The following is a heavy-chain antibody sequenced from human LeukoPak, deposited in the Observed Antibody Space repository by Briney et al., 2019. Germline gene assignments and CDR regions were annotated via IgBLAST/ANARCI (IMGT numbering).Heavy chain of an antibody. CDR2: VSSSSTYI. CDR3: ARAGATLRNAFDI. CDR1: GFTFSSYS. V-gene: IGHV3-21*01. Sequence: GGSLRLSCAASGFTFSSYSMNWVRQAPGKGLEWVSSVSSSSTYIYYADSMKGRFTISRDNAKNSLYLQMNSLRAEDTAVYYCARAGATLRNAFDIWGQGTMVTVSS. D-gene: IGHD4-17*01. J-gene: IGHJ3*02.